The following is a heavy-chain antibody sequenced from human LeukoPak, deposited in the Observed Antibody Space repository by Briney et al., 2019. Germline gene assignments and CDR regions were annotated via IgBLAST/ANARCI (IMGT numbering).Heavy chain of an antibody. Sequence: GGSLRLSCAASGFTFSSYSMNWVRQAPGKGLEWVSYISSSSSTIYYADSVKGRFTISRDNAKDSLYLQMNSLRAEDTAVYYCARDGSRNYYDSSADYWGQGTLVTVSS. CDR2: ISSSSSTI. D-gene: IGHD3-22*01. J-gene: IGHJ4*02. CDR3: ARDGSRNYYDSSADY. CDR1: GFTFSSYS. V-gene: IGHV3-48*01.